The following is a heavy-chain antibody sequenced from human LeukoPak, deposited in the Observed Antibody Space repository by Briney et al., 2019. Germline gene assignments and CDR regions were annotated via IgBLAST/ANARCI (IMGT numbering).Heavy chain of an antibody. Sequence: SETLSLTCAVYGGSFSGYYWSWIRQPPGKGLEWIGEINHSGSTNYNPSLKSRVTISVDKSKNQFSLKLSSVTAADTAVYYCARASSGSYYTWGQGTLVTVSS. CDR2: INHSGST. V-gene: IGHV4-34*01. CDR1: GGSFSGYY. J-gene: IGHJ5*02. D-gene: IGHD1-26*01. CDR3: ARASSGSYYT.